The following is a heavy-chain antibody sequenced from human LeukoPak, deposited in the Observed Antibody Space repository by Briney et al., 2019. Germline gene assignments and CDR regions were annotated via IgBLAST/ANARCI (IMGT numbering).Heavy chain of an antibody. CDR2: IWYDGSNK. CDR3: AKVRASGPFGEYYFDY. V-gene: IGHV3-33*06. CDR1: GFTFSSYG. J-gene: IGHJ4*02. D-gene: IGHD3-10*01. Sequence: GGSLRLSCAASGFTFSSYGMHWVRQAPGKGLEWVAVIWYDGSNKYYADSVKGRFTISRDNSKNTLYLQMNSLRAEDTAVYYCAKVRASGPFGEYYFDYWGRGTLVTVSS.